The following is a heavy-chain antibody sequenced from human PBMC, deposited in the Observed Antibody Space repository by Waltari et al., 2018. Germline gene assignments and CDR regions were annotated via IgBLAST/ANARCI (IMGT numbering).Heavy chain of an antibody. D-gene: IGHD6-19*01. CDR2: VSSTGGA. CDR3: AREDLAVRKTGGFDY. J-gene: IGHJ4*02. Sequence: QVLLQESGPGLVQASQTLSLTCTVSVYSIRSADYCWRWIRRPAGKEMQWIGRVSSTGGANYDPSLKRRATISVDSSKNEFSLSLTSVTAADTATYYCAREDLAVRKTGGFDYWGQGVMVSVSS. CDR1: VYSIRSADYC. V-gene: IGHV4-61*02.